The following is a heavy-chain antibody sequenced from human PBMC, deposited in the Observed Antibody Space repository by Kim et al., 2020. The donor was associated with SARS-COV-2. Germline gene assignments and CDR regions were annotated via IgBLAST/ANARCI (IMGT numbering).Heavy chain of an antibody. V-gene: IGHV3-11*01. J-gene: IGHJ3*02. D-gene: IGHD4-17*01. CDR3: ACARSAVAFDI. CDR2: ITRSGIDS. CDR1: GFSFSNCH. Sequence: GGSLRLSCAASGFSFSNCHMSWIRQAPGKGLEWISHITRSGIDSNYANSVQGRFTVSRDNARTLLYLQMNCLRAEDTALYYCACARSAVAFDIWGLGRMV.